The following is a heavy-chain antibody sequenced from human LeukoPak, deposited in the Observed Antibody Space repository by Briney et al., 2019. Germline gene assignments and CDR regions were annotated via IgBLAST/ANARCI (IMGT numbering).Heavy chain of an antibody. J-gene: IGHJ4*02. CDR1: GGSFSGYY. Sequence: SETLSLTCAVYGGSFSGYYWSWIRQPPGKGLEWIGEINHSGSTNYNPSLKSRVTISVDTSENQFSLKLSSVTAADTAVYYCARDHYYDSSGPHDWGQGTLVTVSS. CDR2: INHSGST. V-gene: IGHV4-34*01. D-gene: IGHD3-22*01. CDR3: ARDHYYDSSGPHD.